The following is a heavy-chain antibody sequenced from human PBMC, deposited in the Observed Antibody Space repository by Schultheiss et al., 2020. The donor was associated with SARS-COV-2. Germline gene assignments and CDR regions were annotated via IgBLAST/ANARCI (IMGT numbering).Heavy chain of an antibody. CDR1: GGSISSYY. CDR3: ARASSTSGPYFDY. CDR2: IYYSGST. V-gene: IGHV4-59*08. D-gene: IGHD2-15*01. J-gene: IGHJ4*02. Sequence: SETLSLTCTVSGGSISSYYWSWIRQPPGKGLEWIGYIYYSGSTYYNPSLKSRVTISVDTSKNQFSLKLSSVTAADTAVYYCARASSTSGPYFDYWGQGTLVTVSS.